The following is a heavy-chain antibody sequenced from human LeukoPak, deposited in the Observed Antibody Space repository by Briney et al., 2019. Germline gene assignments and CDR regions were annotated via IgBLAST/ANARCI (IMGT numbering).Heavy chain of an antibody. V-gene: IGHV3-30-3*01. D-gene: IGHD2-2*01. CDR2: ISYDGSNK. CDR1: GFTFSSYA. J-gene: IGHJ4*02. Sequence: PGRSLRLSCAASGFTFSSYAMHWVRQAPGKGLEWVAVISYDGSNKYYADSVKGRFTISRDNSKNTLYLQMNSLRAEDTAVYYCASTPGYCSSTSCYGLFDYWGQGTLVTVSS. CDR3: ASTPGYCSSTSCYGLFDY.